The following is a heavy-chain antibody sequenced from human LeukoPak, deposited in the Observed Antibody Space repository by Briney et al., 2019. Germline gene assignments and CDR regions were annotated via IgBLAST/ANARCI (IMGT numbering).Heavy chain of an antibody. D-gene: IGHD2-15*01. CDR3: ARAELPCSGSSCFSY. V-gene: IGHV7-4-1*02. J-gene: IGHJ4*02. CDR2: INTNTGNP. Sequence: RASVKVSCKASGYTFTTYAINWVRQAPGQGLEWMGWINTNTGNPTYAQGFTGRFVFSLDTSVSTAYLQISSLRAEDTAVYYCARAELPCSGSSCFSYWGQGTLVTVSS. CDR1: GYTFTTYA.